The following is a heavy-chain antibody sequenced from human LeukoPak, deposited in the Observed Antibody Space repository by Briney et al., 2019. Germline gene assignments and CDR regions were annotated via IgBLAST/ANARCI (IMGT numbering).Heavy chain of an antibody. D-gene: IGHD3-16*01. V-gene: IGHV4-59*01. Sequence: PSETLSLTCTVSGGSISSYYWSWIRQPPGKGLEWIGYIYDSGSTNYNPSLKSRVTISVDTSKNQFSLKLSSVTAADTAVYYCARGSPLYDYVWGSYMGHWFDPWGQGTLVTVSS. CDR1: GGSISSYY. CDR3: ARGSPLYDYVWGSYMGHWFDP. J-gene: IGHJ5*02. CDR2: IYDSGST.